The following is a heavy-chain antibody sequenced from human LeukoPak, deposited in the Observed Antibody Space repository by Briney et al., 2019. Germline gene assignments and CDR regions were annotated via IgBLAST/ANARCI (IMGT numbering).Heavy chain of an antibody. V-gene: IGHV4-31*03. D-gene: IGHD2-15*01. CDR3: AGGYCSGGSCYSLFDY. J-gene: IGHJ4*02. Sequence: SQTLSLTCTVSGGSISSGGYYWSWIRQHPGKGLEWIGYIYYSGSTYYNPSLKSRVTISVDTSKNQFSLKLSSVTAADTAVYYCAGGYCSGGSCYSLFDYWGQGTLFTVSS. CDR2: IYYSGST. CDR1: GGSISSGGYY.